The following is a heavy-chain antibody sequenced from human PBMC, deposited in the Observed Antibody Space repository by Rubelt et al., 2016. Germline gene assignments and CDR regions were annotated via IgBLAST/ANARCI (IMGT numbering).Heavy chain of an antibody. J-gene: IGHJ4*02. CDR2: VNRSGST. V-gene: IGHV4-34*01. CDR1: GGSISSYY. Sequence: QVQLQQWGAGLLKPSETLSLTCTVSGGSISSYYWSWIRQPPGKGLEWIGEVNRSGSTNYNPSLKSRGTISVETSKNQFSPKLSSATAADTAVYYCARSAWIPHYFDYWGQGTLVTVSS. CDR3: ARSAWIPHYFDY. D-gene: IGHD5-12*01.